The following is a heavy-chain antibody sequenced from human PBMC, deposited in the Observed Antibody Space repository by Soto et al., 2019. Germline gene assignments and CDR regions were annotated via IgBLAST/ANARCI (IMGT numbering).Heavy chain of an antibody. CDR1: GFTFSSYG. CDR2: ISYDGSNK. Sequence: QVQLVESGGGVVQPGRSLRLSCAASGFTFSSYGMHWVRQAPGKGLEWVAVISYDGSNKYYADSVKGRFTISRDNSKNTLYLQMNSLRAEDTAVYYCAKDKGKMNTETTTPPAYFDYWGQGTLVTVSS. V-gene: IGHV3-30*18. CDR3: AKDKGKMNTETTTPPAYFDY. J-gene: IGHJ4*02. D-gene: IGHD4-4*01.